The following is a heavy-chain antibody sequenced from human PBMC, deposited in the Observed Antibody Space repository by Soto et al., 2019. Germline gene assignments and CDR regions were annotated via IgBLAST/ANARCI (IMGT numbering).Heavy chain of an antibody. CDR1: GYTFTGYY. CDR2: INPNSGGT. D-gene: IGHD6-13*01. CDR3: AAEAAAGNANWFDP. Sequence: ASVKVSCKASGYTFTGYYMHWVRQAPGQGLEWMGWINPNSGGTNYAQKFQERVTITRDMSTSTAYMELSSLRSEDTAVYYCAAEAAAGNANWFDPWGQGTLVTVSS. J-gene: IGHJ5*02. V-gene: IGHV1-2*02.